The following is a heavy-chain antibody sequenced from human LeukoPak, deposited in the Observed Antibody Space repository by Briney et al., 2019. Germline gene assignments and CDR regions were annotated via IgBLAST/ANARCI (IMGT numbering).Heavy chain of an antibody. CDR2: ISGSGGST. CDR3: AYGSGSYLGLYFDY. Sequence: GGSLRLSCAASGFPFSSYAMSWVRQAPGKGLEWVSAISGSGGSTYYADSVKGRFTISRDNSKNTLYLQMNSLRAEDTAVYYCAYGSGSYLGLYFDYWGQGTLVTVSS. D-gene: IGHD3-10*01. CDR1: GFPFSSYA. J-gene: IGHJ4*02. V-gene: IGHV3-23*01.